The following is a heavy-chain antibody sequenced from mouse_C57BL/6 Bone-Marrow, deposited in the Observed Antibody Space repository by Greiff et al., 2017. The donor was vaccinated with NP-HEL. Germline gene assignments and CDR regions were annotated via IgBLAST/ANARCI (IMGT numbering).Heavy chain of an antibody. CDR1: GYAFSSSW. CDR2: IYPGDGDT. D-gene: IGHD1-1*01. J-gene: IGHJ3*01. V-gene: IGHV1-82*01. Sequence: VQLQQSGPELVKPGASVKISCKASGYAFSSSWMNWVKQRPGKGLEWIGRIYPGDGDTNYNGKFKGKATLTADKSSSTAYMQLSSLTSEDSAVYFCAPIMYYYGSSLAWFAYWGQGTLVTVAA. CDR3: APIMYYYGSSLAWFAY.